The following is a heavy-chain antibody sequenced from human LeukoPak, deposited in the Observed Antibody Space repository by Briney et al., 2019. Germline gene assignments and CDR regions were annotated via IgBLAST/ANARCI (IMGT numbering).Heavy chain of an antibody. CDR1: GFTFSSYS. CDR2: ISSSSSYI. D-gene: IGHD1-26*01. J-gene: IGHJ3*02. CDR3: ARGGRGARHDAFVI. V-gene: IGHV3-21*01. Sequence: PGGSLRLSCAASGFTFSSYSMNWVRQAPGKGLEWVSSISSSSSYIYYADSVKGRFTISRDNAKNSLYLQMNSLRAEDTAVYYCARGGRGARHDAFVIWGQGTMVTVSS.